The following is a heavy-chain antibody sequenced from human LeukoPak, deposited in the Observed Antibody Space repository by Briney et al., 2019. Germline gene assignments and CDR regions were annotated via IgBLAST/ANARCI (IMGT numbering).Heavy chain of an antibody. D-gene: IGHD3-10*01. J-gene: IGHJ4*02. V-gene: IGHV3-30*02. Sequence: GGSLRLSCAASGFTFSSYGMHWVRQAPGKGLEWVAFIRYDGSNKYYADSVKGRFTISRDNSKNTLYLQMNSLRAEDTAVYYCAKASRSYGSGSYISPFDYWGQGTRVTVSS. CDR2: IRYDGSNK. CDR1: GFTFSSYG. CDR3: AKASRSYGSGSYISPFDY.